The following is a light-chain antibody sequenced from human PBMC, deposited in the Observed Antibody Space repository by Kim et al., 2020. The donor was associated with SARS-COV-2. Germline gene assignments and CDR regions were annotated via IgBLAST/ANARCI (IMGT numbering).Light chain of an antibody. CDR1: SSDVGGYNY. Sequence: GHSVTSSCTGTSSDVGGYNYVSWYQQHPGKAPNLMIYEVSKRPSGVPDRFSGSKSGNTASLTVSGLQAEDEADYYCSSYAGSNNYVFGTGTKVTVL. J-gene: IGLJ1*01. V-gene: IGLV2-8*01. CDR3: SSYAGSNNYV. CDR2: EVS.